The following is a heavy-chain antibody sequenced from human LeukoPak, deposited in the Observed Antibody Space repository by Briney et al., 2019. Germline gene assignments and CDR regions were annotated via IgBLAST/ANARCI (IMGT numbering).Heavy chain of an antibody. Sequence: GGSLRLSCAASGFTFSSYTMHWIRQAPGKGLEWVSSISGSNSYIFYADSVKGRFTVSRDNAKDSLYLQMNSLRAEDTAVYYCARLRYSSSSYYFDYWGQGTLVTVSS. CDR2: ISGSNSYI. CDR1: GFTFSSYT. D-gene: IGHD6-6*01. V-gene: IGHV3-21*01. CDR3: ARLRYSSSSYYFDY. J-gene: IGHJ4*02.